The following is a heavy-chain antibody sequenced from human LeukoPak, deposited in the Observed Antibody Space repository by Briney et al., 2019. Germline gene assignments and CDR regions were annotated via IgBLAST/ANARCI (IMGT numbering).Heavy chain of an antibody. Sequence: KSSETLSLTCTVSGGSISSGSYYWSWIRQPAGKGLEWIGRIYTSGRTNYNPSLKSRVTISVDTSKNQFSLKLSSVTAADTAVYYCARAGSGTYYKGFDYWGQGTLVTVSS. J-gene: IGHJ4*02. V-gene: IGHV4-61*02. CDR3: ARAGSGTYYKGFDY. CDR2: IYTSGRT. CDR1: GGSISSGSYY. D-gene: IGHD3-10*01.